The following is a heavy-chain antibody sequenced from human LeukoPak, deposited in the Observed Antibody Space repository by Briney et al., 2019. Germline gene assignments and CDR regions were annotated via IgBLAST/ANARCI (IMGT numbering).Heavy chain of an antibody. D-gene: IGHD2-15*01. Sequence: PSETLSLTCTVSGYSISSGYYWGWIRQPPGKGLEWIGSIYHSGSTYYNPSLKSRVTISVDTSKNQFSLKLSSVTAADTAVYYCARGSADCSGGSCYLTYFDYWGQGTLVTVSS. J-gene: IGHJ4*02. CDR3: ARGSADCSGGSCYLTYFDY. CDR1: GYSISSGYY. V-gene: IGHV4-38-2*02. CDR2: IYHSGST.